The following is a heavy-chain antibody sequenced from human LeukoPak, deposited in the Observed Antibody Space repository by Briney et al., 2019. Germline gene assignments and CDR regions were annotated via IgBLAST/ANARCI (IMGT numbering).Heavy chain of an antibody. CDR2: MYYSGST. D-gene: IGHD3-22*01. CDR3: ARPYYYDSRIDP. V-gene: IGHV4-30-4*01. J-gene: IGHJ5*02. Sequence: SETLSLTCTVSGGSISSGDYYWSWIRQPPGKGLEWIAYMYYSGSTYYNPTLKSRITMSADTSKNQLSLKLSSVTAADTAVYYCARPYYYDSRIDPWGQGILVTVSS. CDR1: GGSISSGDYY.